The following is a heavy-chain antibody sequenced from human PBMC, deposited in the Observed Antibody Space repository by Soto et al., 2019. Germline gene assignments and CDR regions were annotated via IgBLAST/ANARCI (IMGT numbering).Heavy chain of an antibody. J-gene: IGHJ6*03. CDR1: GFTVSSNY. CDR2: IYSGGST. Sequence: GGSLRLSCAASGFTVSSNYMSWVRQAPGKGLEWVSVIYSGGSTYYAGSVKGRFTISRHNSKNPLYLQMNSLRAEDTAVYYCARHRMVRGVYYYYYMDVWGKGTTVTVSS. D-gene: IGHD3-10*01. V-gene: IGHV3-53*04. CDR3: ARHRMVRGVYYYYYMDV.